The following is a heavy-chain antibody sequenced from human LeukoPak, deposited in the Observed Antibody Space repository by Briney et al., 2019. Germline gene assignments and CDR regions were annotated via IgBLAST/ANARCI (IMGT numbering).Heavy chain of an antibody. Sequence: PSQTLSLTCTVSGGSISSGDYYWSWIRQPPGKGLEWIGEINHSGSTNYNPSLKSRVTISVDTSKNQFSLKLSSVTAADTAVYYCASFDFWSGYYTGGTPGAFDYWGQGTLVTVSS. CDR1: GGSISSGDYY. V-gene: IGHV4-30-4*01. CDR3: ASFDFWSGYYTGGTPGAFDY. D-gene: IGHD3-3*01. CDR2: INHSGST. J-gene: IGHJ4*02.